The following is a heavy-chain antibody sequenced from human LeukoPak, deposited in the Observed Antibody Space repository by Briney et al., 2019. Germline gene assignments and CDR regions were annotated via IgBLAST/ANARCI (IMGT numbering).Heavy chain of an antibody. Sequence: PSETLSLTCTVSGGSISSSSYFWGWIRQPPGKGLEWIGSIYHSGSTYYNPSLKSRVTISVDTSKNQFSLKLSSVTAADTAVYYCARERIAAANNWFDPWGQGTLVTVSS. D-gene: IGHD6-13*01. J-gene: IGHJ5*02. CDR3: ARERIAAANNWFDP. CDR2: IYHSGST. V-gene: IGHV4-39*07. CDR1: GGSISSSSYF.